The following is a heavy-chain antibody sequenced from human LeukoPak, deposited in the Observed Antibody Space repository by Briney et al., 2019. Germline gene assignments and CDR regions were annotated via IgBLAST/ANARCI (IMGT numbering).Heavy chain of an antibody. J-gene: IGHJ2*01. CDR2: IYYSGST. D-gene: IGHD3-10*01. CDR1: GGSISSGDYY. V-gene: IGHV4-30-4*01. CDR3: ARLWFGEWYFDL. Sequence: PSQTLSLTCTVSGGSISSGDYYWSWIRQPPGKGLEWIGYIYYSGSTYYNPSLKSRVTISVDTSKNQFSLKLSSVTAADTAVYYCARLWFGEWYFDLWGRGTLVTVSS.